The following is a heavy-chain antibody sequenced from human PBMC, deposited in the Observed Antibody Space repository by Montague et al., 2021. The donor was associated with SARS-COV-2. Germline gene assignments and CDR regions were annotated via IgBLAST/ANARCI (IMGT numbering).Heavy chain of an antibody. CDR1: GGSISSYY. CDR3: AREGGITIFGVVIGSPYYYYMDV. V-gene: IGHV4-4*07. D-gene: IGHD3-3*01. CDR2: IYTSGST. Sequence: SETLSLTCTVSGGSISSYYWSWIRQPPGKGLEWIGRIYTSGSTNYNPSLKSRVTMSVDTSKNQFSLKLSSVTAADTAVYYCAREGGITIFGVVIGSPYYYYMDVWGKGTTVTVSS. J-gene: IGHJ6*03.